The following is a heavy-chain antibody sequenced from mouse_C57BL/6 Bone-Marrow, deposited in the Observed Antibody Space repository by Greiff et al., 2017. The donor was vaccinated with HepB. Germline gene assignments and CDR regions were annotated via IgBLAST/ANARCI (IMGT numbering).Heavy chain of an antibody. CDR3: ARAIYYGSLDY. V-gene: IGHV5-4*01. CDR2: ISDGGSYT. D-gene: IGHD1-1*01. J-gene: IGHJ2*01. Sequence: EVHLVESGGGLVKPGGSLKLSCAASGFTFSSYAMSWVRQTPEKRLEWVATISDGGSYTYYPDNVKGRFTISRDNAKNNLYLQMSHLKSEDTAMYYCARAIYYGSLDYWGQGTTLTVSS. CDR1: GFTFSSYA.